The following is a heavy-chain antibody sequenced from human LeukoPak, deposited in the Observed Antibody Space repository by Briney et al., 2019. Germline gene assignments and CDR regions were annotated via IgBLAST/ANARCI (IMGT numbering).Heavy chain of an antibody. CDR1: GGTFSSYA. D-gene: IGHD6-13*01. V-gene: IGHV1-69*05. Sequence: SVKVSCKASGGTFSSYAISWVRQAPGQGLEWMGGIIPIFGTANYAQKFQGRDTITTDESTSTAYMELSSLRSEDTAVYYCARAYSSSWYPGSYYYYMDVWGKGTTVTVSS. CDR3: ARAYSSSWYPGSYYYYMDV. CDR2: IIPIFGTA. J-gene: IGHJ6*03.